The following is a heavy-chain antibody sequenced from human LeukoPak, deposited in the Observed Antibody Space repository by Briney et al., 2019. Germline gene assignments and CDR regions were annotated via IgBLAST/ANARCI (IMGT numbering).Heavy chain of an antibody. CDR2: IYYSGST. D-gene: IGHD3-10*01. CDR3: ASHYYYGSGSYYDKWSFDY. J-gene: IGHJ4*02. Sequence: SETLSLTCTVSGGSISSSSYYWGWIRQPPGKGLGWIGSIYYSGSTYYNPSLKSRVTISVDTSKNQFSLKLSSVTAADTAVYYCASHYYYGSGSYYDKWSFDYWGQGTLVTVSS. CDR1: GGSISSSSYY. V-gene: IGHV4-39*01.